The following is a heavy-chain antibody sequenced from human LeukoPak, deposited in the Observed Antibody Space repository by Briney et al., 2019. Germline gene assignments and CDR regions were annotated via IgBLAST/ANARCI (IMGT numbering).Heavy chain of an antibody. J-gene: IGHJ4*02. V-gene: IGHV4-59*12. CDR1: GGSISSYY. Sequence: SETLSLTCTVSGGSISSYYWSWIRQPPGKGLEWIGYIYYSGSTNYNPSLKSRVTISVDTSKNQFSLKLSSVTAADTAVYYCASGVPEYNWNDGRSNYFDYWGQGTLVTVSS. CDR2: IYYSGST. CDR3: ASGVPEYNWNDGRSNYFDY. D-gene: IGHD1-20*01.